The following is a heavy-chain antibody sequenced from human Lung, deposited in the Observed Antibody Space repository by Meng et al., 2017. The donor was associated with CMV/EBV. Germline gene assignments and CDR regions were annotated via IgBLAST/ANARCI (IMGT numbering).Heavy chain of an antibody. D-gene: IGHD3-3*01. CDR2: IYYSGST. Sequence: SETLSLTCTAPGGSFSSYYWSWIRQPPGKGLDWIGHIYYSGSTNYNPSLKSRVTISVDTSKNQFSLKLSSVTAADTAVYYCARFTIFGVVMDGMDVWGQGTTV. CDR1: GGSFSSYY. V-gene: IGHV4-59*01. CDR3: ARFTIFGVVMDGMDV. J-gene: IGHJ6*02.